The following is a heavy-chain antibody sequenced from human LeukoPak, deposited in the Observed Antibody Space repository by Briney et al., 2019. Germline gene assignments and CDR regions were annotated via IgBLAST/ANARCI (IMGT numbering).Heavy chain of an antibody. V-gene: IGHV1-8*01. CDR3: ARANYYGSGKKDLDY. Sequence: GASVKVFCKASGYTFTTYDINWVRQATGQGLEWMGWMNPNSGNTGYAQKFQGRVTMTRNTSMSTAYMELSSLRSEDTAVYYCARANYYGSGKKDLDYWGQGTLVTVSS. CDR1: GYTFTTYD. J-gene: IGHJ4*02. CDR2: MNPNSGNT. D-gene: IGHD3-10*01.